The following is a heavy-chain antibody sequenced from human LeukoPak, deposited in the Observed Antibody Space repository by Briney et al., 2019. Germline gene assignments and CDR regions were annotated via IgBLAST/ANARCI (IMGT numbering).Heavy chain of an antibody. D-gene: IGHD6-13*01. CDR1: GFTFSSYA. V-gene: IGHV3-23*01. CDR3: AKDVAAADYYYYGMDV. Sequence: GGSLRLSCAASGFTFSSYAMSWVRQAPGRGLEWVSAISGSGGSTYYADSVKGRFTISRDNSKNTLYLQMNSLRAEDTAVYYCAKDVAAADYYYYGMDVWGQGTTVTVSS. CDR2: ISGSGGST. J-gene: IGHJ6*02.